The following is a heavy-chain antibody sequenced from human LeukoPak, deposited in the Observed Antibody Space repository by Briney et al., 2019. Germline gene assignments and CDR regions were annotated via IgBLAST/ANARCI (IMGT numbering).Heavy chain of an antibody. J-gene: IGHJ4*02. CDR3: ARGSTHYDSSGQVPFDY. V-gene: IGHV3-48*01. D-gene: IGHD3-22*01. CDR2: ISGSSSTI. Sequence: GGSLRLSCAASGFTFSSYSMNWVRQAPGKGLEWGSYISGSSSTIYYADSVKGRFTISRDNGKNTLYLQMNSLRAEDTAVYYCARGSTHYDSSGQVPFDYWGQGTLVTVSS. CDR1: GFTFSSYS.